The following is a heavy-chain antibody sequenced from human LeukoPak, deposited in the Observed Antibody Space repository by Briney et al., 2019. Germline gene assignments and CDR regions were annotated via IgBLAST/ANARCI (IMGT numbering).Heavy chain of an antibody. D-gene: IGHD6-19*01. Sequence: SETLSLTCTVSGGSISSYYWSWIRRPPGKGLEWIGYIYYSGSTNYNPSLKSRVTISVDTSKNQFSLKLSSVTAADTAVYYCARDGAYSSGWSVDRWDYYGMDVWGKGTTVTVSS. CDR1: GGSISSYY. J-gene: IGHJ6*04. CDR3: ARDGAYSSGWSVDRWDYYGMDV. CDR2: IYYSGST. V-gene: IGHV4-59*01.